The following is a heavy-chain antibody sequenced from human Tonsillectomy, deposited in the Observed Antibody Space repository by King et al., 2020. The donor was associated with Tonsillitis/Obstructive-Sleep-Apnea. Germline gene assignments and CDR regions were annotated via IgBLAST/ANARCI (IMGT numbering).Heavy chain of an antibody. Sequence: VQLVESGGGVVQPGRSLRLSCAASGFTFSTYGMHWVRQAPGKGLEWVAVIWYDGSNKYYGDSVKGRFTISRDNYKNNLYLQMNSLRAEDTAVYYCARSSNLVRAVGPTTIDYWGQGTLVTVSS. V-gene: IGHV3-33*01. CDR2: IWYDGSNK. J-gene: IGHJ4*02. D-gene: IGHD2-2*02. CDR3: ARSSNLVRAVGPTTIDY. CDR1: GFTFSTYG.